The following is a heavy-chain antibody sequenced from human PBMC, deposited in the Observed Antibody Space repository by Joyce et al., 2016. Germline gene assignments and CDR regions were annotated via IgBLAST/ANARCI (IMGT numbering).Heavy chain of an antibody. Sequence: EVQLVESGGAVVQPGGSLRLSCPASGFTFDDYTMHWLRHGPGKGLEWLSLMNWGGGRTDYAESVKGRFTISRDNSKNSLYLQMNSLRTEDTALYYCAKDLCGGDCYSSFDSWGQGTLVTVSS. J-gene: IGHJ4*02. CDR2: MNWGGGRT. CDR3: AKDLCGGDCYSSFDS. D-gene: IGHD2-21*02. V-gene: IGHV3-43*01. CDR1: GFTFDDYT.